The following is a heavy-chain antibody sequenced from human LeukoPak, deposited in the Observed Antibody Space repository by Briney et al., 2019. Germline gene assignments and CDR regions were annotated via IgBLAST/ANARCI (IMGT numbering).Heavy chain of an antibody. J-gene: IGHJ4*02. CDR3: ARDSGFYSGAVSYFDY. Sequence: GGSLRLSCAASGFTFSSYWMHWVRQAPGKGLVWVSRINSDGSSTSYADSVKGRFTISRDNAKNTLYLQMNSLRAEDTAVYYCARDSGFYSGAVSYFDYWGQGTLVTVSS. CDR1: GFTFSSYW. D-gene: IGHD4/OR15-4a*01. CDR2: INSDGSST. V-gene: IGHV3-74*01.